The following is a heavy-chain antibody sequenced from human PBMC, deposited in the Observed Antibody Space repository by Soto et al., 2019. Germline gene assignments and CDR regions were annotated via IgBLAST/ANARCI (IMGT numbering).Heavy chain of an antibody. V-gene: IGHV4-34*01. D-gene: IGHD2-15*01. J-gene: IGHJ4*02. CDR2: FTHHGYT. Sequence: QVQLQQWGAGLLKPSETLSLTCAVYGGSFSGYYWTWIRLPPGTGLEWIGEFTHHGYTNYNPSLKRRGTISVDTAKNQCSRKSSFVTAADTSVYFCARGQDRSKVCDSWGQGTLVTVSS. CDR1: GGSFSGYY. CDR3: ARGQDRSKVCDS.